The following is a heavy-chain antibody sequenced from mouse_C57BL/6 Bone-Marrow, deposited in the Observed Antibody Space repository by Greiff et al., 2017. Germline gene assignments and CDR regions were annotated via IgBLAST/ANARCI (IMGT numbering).Heavy chain of an antibody. CDR1: GYTFTSYT. J-gene: IGHJ3*01. Sequence: QVQLQQSGAELARPGASVKMSCKASGYTFTSYTMHWVKQRPGQGLEWIGYINPSSGYNKYNQKFKDKATLTADKSSSKAYMQLSSLTSEDSAVYYCARLYYDYDGFAYGGQGTLVTVSA. CDR3: ARLYYDYDGFAY. CDR2: INPSSGYN. D-gene: IGHD2-4*01. V-gene: IGHV1-4*01.